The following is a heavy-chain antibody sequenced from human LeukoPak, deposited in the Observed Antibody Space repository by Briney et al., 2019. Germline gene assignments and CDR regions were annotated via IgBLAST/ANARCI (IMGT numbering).Heavy chain of an antibody. D-gene: IGHD3-16*02. V-gene: IGHV4-34*01. CDR3: ARLASGDYVWGSCRYRFDY. Sequence: PSETLSLTCGVYGGSFSGYYRSWIRQPPGKGLEWIGEINHSGSTNYNPSLKSRVTISVDTSKNQFSLKLSSVTAADTAVYYCARLASGDYVWGSCRYRFDYWGQGTLVTVSS. CDR1: GGSFSGYY. CDR2: INHSGST. J-gene: IGHJ4*02.